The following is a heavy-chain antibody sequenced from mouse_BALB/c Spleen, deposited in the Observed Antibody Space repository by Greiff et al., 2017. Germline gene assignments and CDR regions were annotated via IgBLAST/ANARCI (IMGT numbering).Heavy chain of an antibody. CDR3: ARESGGNYDAMDY. Sequence: EVQLVESGGGLVKPGGSLKLSCAASGFTFSSYAMSWVRQSPEKRLEWVAEISSGGSYTYYPDTVTGRFTISRDNAKNTLYLEMSSLRSEDTAMYYCARESGGNYDAMDYWGQGTSVTVSS. D-gene: IGHD2-1*01. J-gene: IGHJ4*01. CDR2: ISSGGSYT. CDR1: GFTFSSYA. V-gene: IGHV5-9-4*01.